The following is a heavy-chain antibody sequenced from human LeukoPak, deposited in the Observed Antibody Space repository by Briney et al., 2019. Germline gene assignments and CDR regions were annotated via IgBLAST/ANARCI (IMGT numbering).Heavy chain of an antibody. V-gene: IGHV3-30*03. Sequence: GRSLRLSCAASGFTFSSYAMHWVRQAPGKGLEWVAVILHDGSNKQYADSVKGRFTISRDNSKNTLYLQINSLRAEDTAVYYCARTMAFWGQGTLVAVSS. J-gene: IGHJ4*02. CDR2: ILHDGSNK. CDR3: ARTMAF. D-gene: IGHD5-24*01. CDR1: GFTFSSYA.